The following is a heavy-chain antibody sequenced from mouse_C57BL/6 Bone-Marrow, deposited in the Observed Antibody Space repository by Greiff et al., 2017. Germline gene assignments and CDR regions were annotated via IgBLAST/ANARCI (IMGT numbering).Heavy chain of an antibody. V-gene: IGHV1-72*01. D-gene: IGHD1-1*01. CDR2: IDPNSGGT. CDR3: ARDYYYGSSYGKLAY. CDR1: GYTFTSYW. Sequence: QVQLKQPGAELVKPGASVKLSCKASGYTFTSYWMHWVKQRPGRGLEWIGRIDPNSGGTKYNEKFKSKATLTVDKPSSTAYMQLSSLTSEDSAVYYCARDYYYGSSYGKLAYWGQGTLVTVSA. J-gene: IGHJ3*01.